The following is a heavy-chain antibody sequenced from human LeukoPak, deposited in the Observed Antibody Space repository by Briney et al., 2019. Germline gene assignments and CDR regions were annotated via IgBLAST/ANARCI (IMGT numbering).Heavy chain of an antibody. V-gene: IGHV3-23*01. D-gene: IGHD3-10*01. J-gene: IGHJ6*03. CDR2: ISGSGAST. CDR3: AKKGSPGYYYYYMDV. Sequence: GGSLRLSCAASGFTFSIYAMSWVRQAPGKGLEWVSTISGSGASTCYADSVKGRFTISRDNSQNTLYLQMNSLRVEDTAVYYCAKKGSPGYYYYYMDVWGKGTTVTVSS. CDR1: GFTFSIYA.